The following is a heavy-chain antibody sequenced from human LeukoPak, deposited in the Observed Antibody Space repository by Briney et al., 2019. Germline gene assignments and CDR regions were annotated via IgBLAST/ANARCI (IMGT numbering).Heavy chain of an antibody. D-gene: IGHD2-2*01. V-gene: IGHV1-8*03. CDR3: ARGRVRARRGCSSTSCHPYYFDY. J-gene: IGHJ4*02. CDR2: MNPNSGNT. CDR1: GGTFSGYP. Sequence: ASVKVSCKASGGTFSGYPINWVRQATGQGLEWMGWMNPNSGNTGYAQKFQGRVTITRNTSISTAYMELSSLRSEDTAVYYCARGRVRARRGCSSTSCHPYYFDYWGQGTLVTVSS.